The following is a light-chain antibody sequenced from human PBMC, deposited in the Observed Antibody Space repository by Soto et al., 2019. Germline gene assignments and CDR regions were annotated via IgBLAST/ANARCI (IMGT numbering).Light chain of an antibody. CDR3: QQRSNWPPI. Sequence: EIVLTQSPATLSLSLGERATLSCRASQSVSSYLAWYQQKPGQAPRLLIYDASNRATGIPARFSGSGSGTDFTLTISSLEPEDFAVYYCQQRSNWPPIFGQGTKV. CDR1: QSVSSY. V-gene: IGKV3-11*01. J-gene: IGKJ1*01. CDR2: DAS.